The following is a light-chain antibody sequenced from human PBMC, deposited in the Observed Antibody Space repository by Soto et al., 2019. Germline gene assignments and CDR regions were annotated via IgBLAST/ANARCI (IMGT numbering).Light chain of an antibody. V-gene: IGLV2-23*02. Sequence: QSVLTQPDSLSGSPGQSITISCTGSSSDIGGFDLVSWYQQHPSKAPKLLLYEVNKRPSGVSNRFSGSKSGNTASLTISGLQADDEAYYYCCSYVGIRNFVFGGGTKLTVL. CDR3: CSYVGIRNFV. CDR2: EVN. J-gene: IGLJ2*01. CDR1: SSDIGGFDL.